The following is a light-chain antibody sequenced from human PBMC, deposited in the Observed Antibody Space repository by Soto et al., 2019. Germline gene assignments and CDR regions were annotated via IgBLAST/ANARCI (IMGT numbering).Light chain of an antibody. CDR3: QHFGSSLWT. J-gene: IGKJ1*01. V-gene: IGKV3-20*01. CDR2: GAS. Sequence: EIVLTQSPGTLSLSPGERATLSCRASQSVSSTHLAWYQQKPGQAPRLLIFGASSRATGIPDRFSGSGSGTDFTLTISRLEPEDFAVYYCQHFGSSLWTFGQGTEVEIK. CDR1: QSVSSTH.